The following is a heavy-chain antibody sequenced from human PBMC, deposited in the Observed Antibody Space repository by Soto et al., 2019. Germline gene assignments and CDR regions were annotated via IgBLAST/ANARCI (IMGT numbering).Heavy chain of an antibody. CDR1: AFTFSNHR. Sequence: QLVESRGGVVQPGGSLRLSCSATPSAFTFSNHRMHWVRQTPGKGLEWLAVIWFDGGRRDYADSVKGRFTISRDNSERTLDLQMNSLSDEETGVYYWASLGRGDFTSVVRSFNYALDVWGQGPTVAV. D-gene: IGHD5-18*01. CDR2: IWFDGGRR. J-gene: IGHJ6*01. V-gene: IGHV3-33*01. CDR3: ASLGRGDFTSVVRSFNYALDV.